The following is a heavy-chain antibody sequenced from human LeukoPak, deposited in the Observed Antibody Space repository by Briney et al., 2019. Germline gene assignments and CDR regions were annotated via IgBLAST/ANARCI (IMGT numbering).Heavy chain of an antibody. CDR3: ATAATVVTPQDYYYYYMDV. V-gene: IGHV1-24*01. Sequence: ASVKVSCKASGYTFTSYGISWVRQAPGKGLEWMGGFDPEDGETIYAQKFQGRVTMTEDTSTDTAYMELSSLRSEDTAVYYCATAATVVTPQDYYYYYMDVWGKGITVTVSS. CDR2: FDPEDGET. J-gene: IGHJ6*03. D-gene: IGHD4-23*01. CDR1: GYTFTSYG.